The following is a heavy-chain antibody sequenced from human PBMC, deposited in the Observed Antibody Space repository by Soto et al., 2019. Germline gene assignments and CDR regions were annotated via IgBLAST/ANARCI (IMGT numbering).Heavy chain of an antibody. D-gene: IGHD3-22*01. Sequence: ASVKVSCKASGYTFTSYDINWVRQATGQGLEWMGWMNPNSGNTGYAQKFQGRVSMTRNTSVSTAYMELSSLRSEDTAVYYCARLYKYDSNTHYYRFDSWGQGTLVTVSS. CDR1: GYTFTSYD. V-gene: IGHV1-8*01. CDR3: ARLYKYDSNTHYYRFDS. J-gene: IGHJ5*01. CDR2: MNPNSGNT.